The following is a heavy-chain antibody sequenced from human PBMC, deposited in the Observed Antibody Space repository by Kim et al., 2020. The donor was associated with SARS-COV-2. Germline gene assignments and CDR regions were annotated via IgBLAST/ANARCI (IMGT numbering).Heavy chain of an antibody. CDR1: GGSISSSTYY. CDR2: KYYSGST. Sequence: SDTLSLTCTVSGGSISSSTYYWGWIRQPPGRGLEWIGTKYYSGSTYYNPSLKSRVTISVDTSKNQFSLKLSSVTAADTAVYYCARLSEWVIISGTGYFDNWGEGPLVTASS. CDR3: ARLSEWVIISGTGYFDN. D-gene: IGHD3-3*01. V-gene: IGHV4-39*01. J-gene: IGHJ4*02.